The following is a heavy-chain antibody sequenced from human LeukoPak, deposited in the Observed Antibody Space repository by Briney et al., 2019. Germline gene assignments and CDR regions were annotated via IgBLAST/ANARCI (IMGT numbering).Heavy chain of an antibody. D-gene: IGHD3-16*01. V-gene: IGHV1-2*02. J-gene: IGHJ6*03. Sequence: ASVRVSCKASGYNFTGYLIHWVRQAPGQGLEWMGWVDPKRGVTRYAQKFRGRVTLTRDTSISTLYMELTSLRSDDTAVYFCARFGEDGDDMDVWGEGTTVIVSS. CDR2: VDPKRGVT. CDR1: GYNFTGYL. CDR3: ARFGEDGDDMDV.